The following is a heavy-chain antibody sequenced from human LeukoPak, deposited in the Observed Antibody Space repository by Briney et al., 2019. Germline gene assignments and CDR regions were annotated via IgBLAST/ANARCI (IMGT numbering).Heavy chain of an antibody. J-gene: IGHJ4*02. V-gene: IGHV3-7*01. D-gene: IGHD5-12*01. CDR1: QFTFSSYW. CDR3: ARDKWIFDY. Sequence: GGSLRLSCAASQFTFSSYWMTWVRQAPGKGLEWVANIKEDGSEKYYVDSVKGRFTISRDNAKNSLYLQMNSLRAEDTAVYYCARDKWIFDYWGQGTLVTVSS. CDR2: IKEDGSEK.